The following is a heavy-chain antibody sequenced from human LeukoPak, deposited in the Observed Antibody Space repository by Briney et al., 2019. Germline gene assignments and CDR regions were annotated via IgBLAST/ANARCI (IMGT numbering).Heavy chain of an antibody. V-gene: IGHV4-59*06. D-gene: IGHD5-24*01. Sequence: PSETLSLTCNVSGASISSYFWSWVRQPPGKGLEWIGYIYYSGSSYYNPSLRSRVTISVDTSKNHFSLKLSSVTAADTAVYYCARNRDGYNSFDYWGQGTLVTVSS. CDR1: GASISSYF. CDR3: ARNRDGYNSFDY. CDR2: IYYSGSS. J-gene: IGHJ4*02.